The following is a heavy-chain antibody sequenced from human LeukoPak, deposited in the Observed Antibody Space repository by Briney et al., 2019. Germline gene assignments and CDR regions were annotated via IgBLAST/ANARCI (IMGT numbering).Heavy chain of an antibody. Sequence: SQTLSLTCTVSGGSISSGSYYWSWIRQPAGKGLEWIGRIYTGGSTNYNPSLKSRVTISVDTSKNQFSLKLSSVTAADTAVYYCAYSSSWYPPYYYWGQGTLVTVSS. CDR2: IYTGGST. CDR1: GGSISSGSYY. CDR3: AYSSSWYPPYYY. V-gene: IGHV4-61*02. J-gene: IGHJ4*02. D-gene: IGHD6-13*01.